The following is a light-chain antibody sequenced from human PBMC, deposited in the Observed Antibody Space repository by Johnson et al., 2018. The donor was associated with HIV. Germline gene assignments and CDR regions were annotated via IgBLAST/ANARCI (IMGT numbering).Light chain of an antibody. J-gene: IGLJ1*01. V-gene: IGLV1-51*02. CDR3: GTWESSLSANV. Sequence: QSVLTQPPSVSAAPGQKVTISCSGSSSDMGNYAVSWYQQLPGTAPKLLLYENNKRPSGIPDRFSGSKSGTSATLGITALQTGDEADYYCGTWESSLSANVFGTGTKVTVV. CDR2: ENN. CDR1: SSDMGNYA.